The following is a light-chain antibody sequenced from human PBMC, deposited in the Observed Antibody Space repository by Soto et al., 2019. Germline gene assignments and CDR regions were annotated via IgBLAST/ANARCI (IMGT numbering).Light chain of an antibody. CDR1: QSIISY. CDR2: AAS. Sequence: DIQMTQSPSSLSASVGDRVTITCRASQSIISYLNWYQQKPGKAPKFLIYAASSLQSGVPSRFSGSGSGTDFTLTIRSLQPEDFATYYCQQSYSTPYTFGQGTKVEIK. J-gene: IGKJ2*01. V-gene: IGKV1-39*01. CDR3: QQSYSTPYT.